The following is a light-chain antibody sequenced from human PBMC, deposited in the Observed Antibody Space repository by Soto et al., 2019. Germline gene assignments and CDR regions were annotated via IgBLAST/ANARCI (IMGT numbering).Light chain of an antibody. CDR2: EGT. CDR3: CSYAGYSTFV. CDR1: NSDVGGYNL. V-gene: IGLV2-23*01. J-gene: IGLJ1*01. Sequence: QSVLTQPASVSGSPGQSVTISCTGTNSDVGGYNLVSWYQQHPAKAPKVIVSEGTKRPSGVSSRFSGSKSGNTASLTISGLQAEGEADYFCCSYAGYSTFVFGSGTKVTVL.